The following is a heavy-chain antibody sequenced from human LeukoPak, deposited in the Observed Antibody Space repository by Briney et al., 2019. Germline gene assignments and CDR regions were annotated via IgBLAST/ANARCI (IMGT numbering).Heavy chain of an antibody. D-gene: IGHD1-1*01. CDR1: GGSISSSSYY. V-gene: IGHV4-39*01. CDR2: IYYSGST. Sequence: SETLSLTCTVSGGSISSSSYYWGWIRQPPGKGLEWIGSIYYSGSTYYNPSLKSRVTISVDTSKNQFSLKLSSVTAADTAVYYCARLESATLDHWGQGTLVTVSS. CDR3: ARLESATLDH. J-gene: IGHJ4*02.